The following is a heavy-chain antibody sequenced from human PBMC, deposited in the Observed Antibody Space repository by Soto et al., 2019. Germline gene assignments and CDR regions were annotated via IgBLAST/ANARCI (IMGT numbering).Heavy chain of an antibody. J-gene: IGHJ4*02. CDR3: AKPLGLLRRAMAQGSDY. CDR2: VSYDGITK. D-gene: IGHD5-18*01. Sequence: QAGGSLRLSCAASGFTFSSYGMNWVRQAPGKGLEWVAVVSYDGITKYYADSVKGRFTISRDSSKNTVYLQMNSLRPEDTAVYYCAKPLGLLRRAMAQGSDYWGQGTLVTVSS. CDR1: GFTFSSYG. V-gene: IGHV3-30*18.